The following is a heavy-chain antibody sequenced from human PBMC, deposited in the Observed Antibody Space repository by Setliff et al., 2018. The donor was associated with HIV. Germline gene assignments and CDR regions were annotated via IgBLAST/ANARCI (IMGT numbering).Heavy chain of an antibody. J-gene: IGHJ4*02. Sequence: PGGSLRLSCAASGFTFSSYAMNWVRQAPGKGLEWVSSISGSGGSTYYADSVRGRFTISRDISKNTLYLQMNSLRAEDTAVYYCAKSAVTTKLDFDYWGQGTLVTISS. CDR3: AKSAVTTKLDFDY. D-gene: IGHD4-17*01. CDR2: ISGSGGST. V-gene: IGHV3-23*01. CDR1: GFTFSSYA.